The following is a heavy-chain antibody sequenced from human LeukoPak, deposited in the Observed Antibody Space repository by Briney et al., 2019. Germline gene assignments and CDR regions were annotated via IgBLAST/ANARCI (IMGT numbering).Heavy chain of an antibody. CDR3: ARVLGSMYYYYYYGMDV. D-gene: IGHD3-22*01. J-gene: IGHJ6*02. CDR1: GGSFSSGDYY. V-gene: IGHV4-30-4*01. CDR2: IYYSGST. Sequence: SQTLSLTCTVSGGSFSSGDYYWSWIRQPPGKGLEWIGYIYYSGSTYYNPSLKSRVTISVDTSKNQFSLKLSSVTAADTAVYYCARVLGSMYYYYYYGMDVWGQGTTVTVSS.